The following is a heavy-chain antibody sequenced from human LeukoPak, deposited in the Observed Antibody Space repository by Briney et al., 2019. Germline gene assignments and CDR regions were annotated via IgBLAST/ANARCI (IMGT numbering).Heavy chain of an antibody. CDR2: ISSSGSTI. Sequence: GGSLRLSCAASGFTFSDYYMSWIRQAPGKGLEWVSYISSSGSTIYYADSVKGRFTISRDNAKNSLYLQMNSLRAEDTAVYYCARVWWLVRGYYYMDVWGKGTTVTVSS. J-gene: IGHJ6*03. D-gene: IGHD6-19*01. CDR3: ARVWWLVRGYYYMDV. V-gene: IGHV3-11*04. CDR1: GFTFSDYY.